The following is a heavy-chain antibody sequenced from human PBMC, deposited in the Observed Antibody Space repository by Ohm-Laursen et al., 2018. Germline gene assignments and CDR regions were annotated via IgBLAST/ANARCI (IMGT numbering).Heavy chain of an antibody. D-gene: IGHD5-18*01. V-gene: IGHV1-58*01. CDR3: ARLDTPQRHKDY. Sequence: GSSVKVSCKASGFTFTSSAVQWVRQARGQRLEWIGWIVVGSGNTNYAQKFQERVTITRDMSTSTAYMELSSLRSEDTAVYYCARLDTPQRHKDYWGQGTLVTVSS. CDR1: GFTFTSSA. J-gene: IGHJ4*02. CDR2: IVVGSGNT.